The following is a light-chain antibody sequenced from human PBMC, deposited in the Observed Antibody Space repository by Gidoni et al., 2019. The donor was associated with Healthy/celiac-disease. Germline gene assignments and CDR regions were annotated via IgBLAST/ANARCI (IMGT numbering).Light chain of an antibody. J-gene: IGLJ2*01. CDR1: NIGSKN. CDR2: RDS. V-gene: IGLV3-9*01. Sequence: YALTQPLSVSVALGQTARITCGGNNIGSKNVHWYQQKPGQAPVLVIYRDSNRPFGIPERFSGSNSGNTATLTISRAQAGDEADYYCQVWDSSTEVVFGGGTKLTVL. CDR3: QVWDSSTEVV.